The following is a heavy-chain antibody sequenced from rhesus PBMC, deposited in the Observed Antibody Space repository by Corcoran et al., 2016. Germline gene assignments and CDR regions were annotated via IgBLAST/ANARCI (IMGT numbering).Heavy chain of an antibody. J-gene: IGHJ4*01. V-gene: IGHV4-173*01. Sequence: QLQLQESGPGLVKPSETLFLTCAVFVGPISSNYWSWIRQPPGKRLVSIGRTWGRGGITDFNPSLKRRVTISTDTSKNQFSLKLSSVTAADTAVYYCARDRVNWNDDYFDYWGQGVLVTVSS. D-gene: IGHD1-7*02. CDR3: ARDRVNWNDDYFDY. CDR1: VGPISSNY. CDR2: TWGRGGIT.